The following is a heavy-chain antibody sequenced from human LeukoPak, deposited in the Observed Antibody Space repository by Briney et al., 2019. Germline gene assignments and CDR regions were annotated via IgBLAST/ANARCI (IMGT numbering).Heavy chain of an antibody. CDR1: GFTFSDYY. V-gene: IGHV3-11*06. D-gene: IGHD2-2*01. CDR2: ISSSSSYT. Sequence: GGSLRLSCAASGFTFSDYYMSWIRQAPGKGLEWVSYISSSSSYTNYADSVKDRFTISRDNAKNSLYLQMNSLRAEDTAVYYCARSRGSTSYVDYWGQGTLVTVSS. CDR3: ARSRGSTSYVDY. J-gene: IGHJ4*02.